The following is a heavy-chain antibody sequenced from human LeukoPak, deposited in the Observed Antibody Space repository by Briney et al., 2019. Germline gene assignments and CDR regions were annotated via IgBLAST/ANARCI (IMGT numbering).Heavy chain of an antibody. D-gene: IGHD3-3*01. J-gene: IGHJ4*02. V-gene: IGHV4-59*01. CDR1: GGSISSYY. CDR2: IYYSGST. CDR3: ARAKIDFWSLFDC. Sequence: SETLSLTCTVSGGSISSYYWSWIRQPPGKGLEWIGYIYYSGSTNYNPSLKSRVTISVDTSKNQFSLKLSSVTAADTAVYYYARAKIDFWSLFDCWGQGTLVTVSS.